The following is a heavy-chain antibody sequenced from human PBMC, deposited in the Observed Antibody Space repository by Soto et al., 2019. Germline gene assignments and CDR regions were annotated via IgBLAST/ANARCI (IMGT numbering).Heavy chain of an antibody. CDR3: ASDDPGIGAGGT. CDR2: ISSSGSTI. V-gene: IGHV3-48*03. Sequence: GGSLRLSCAASGFTFSSYEMNWVRQAPGKGLEWVSYISSSGSTIYYADSVKGRFTISRDNAKSSLYLQMNNLRAEDTAVYYCASDDPGIGAGGTWGQGTLVTVSS. J-gene: IGHJ5*02. D-gene: IGHD6-13*01. CDR1: GFTFSSYE.